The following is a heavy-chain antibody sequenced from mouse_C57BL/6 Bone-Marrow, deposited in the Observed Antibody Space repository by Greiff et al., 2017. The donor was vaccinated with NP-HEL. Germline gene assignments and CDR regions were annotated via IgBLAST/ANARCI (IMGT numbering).Heavy chain of an antibody. CDR3: TNYGSSAAY. Sequence: EVQLQQSGAELVRPGASVKLSCTASGFNIKDDYMHWVKQRPEQGLEWIGWIDPENGDTEYASKFQGKAAITADTSSNTAYLQLSSLTSEDTAVYYCTNYGSSAAYGGQGTRVTVSA. J-gene: IGHJ3*01. CDR2: IDPENGDT. V-gene: IGHV14-4*01. CDR1: GFNIKDDY. D-gene: IGHD1-1*01.